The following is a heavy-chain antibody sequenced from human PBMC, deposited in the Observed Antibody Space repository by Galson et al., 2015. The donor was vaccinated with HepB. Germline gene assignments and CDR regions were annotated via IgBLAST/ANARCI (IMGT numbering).Heavy chain of an antibody. CDR1: GFTFSGSA. Sequence: SLRLSCAASGFTFSGSAMHWVRQASGKGLEWVGRIRSKANSYATAYAASVEGRFTISRDDSKNTAYLQMNSLKTEDTAVYYCTRSVPAAMLDYWGQGTLVTVSS. CDR2: IRSKANSYAT. CDR3: TRSVPAAMLDY. V-gene: IGHV3-73*01. D-gene: IGHD2-2*01. J-gene: IGHJ4*02.